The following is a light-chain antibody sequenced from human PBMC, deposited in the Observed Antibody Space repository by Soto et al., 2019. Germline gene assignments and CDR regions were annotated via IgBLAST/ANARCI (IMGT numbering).Light chain of an antibody. J-gene: IGKJ2*01. Sequence: EIVLTQSPGTLSLSPGERATLSCRASQSISNTYLAWYQQKPGQALKLLIYGASSRATGVPDRFSGSGSGTHFTLTTSRLEPEDFAVYYCQQYGSSPMYTFGQGTKLEIK. CDR1: QSISNTY. V-gene: IGKV3-20*01. CDR2: GAS. CDR3: QQYGSSPMYT.